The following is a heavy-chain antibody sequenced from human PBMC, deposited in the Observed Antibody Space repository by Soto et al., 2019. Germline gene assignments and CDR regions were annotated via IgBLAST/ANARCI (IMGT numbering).Heavy chain of an antibody. CDR2: IWYDGSNK. Sequence: QVQLVESGGGVVQPGRSLRLSCAASGFTFSSYGMHWVRQAPGKGLEWGAVIWYDGSNKYYADSVKGRFTISRDNSKNTLYLKMNSLRAEDTDVYYCARDRAVACTRPGAFDIWGKGTMVTVSS. J-gene: IGHJ3*02. D-gene: IGHD6-19*01. V-gene: IGHV3-33*01. CDR1: GFTFSSYG. CDR3: ARDRAVACTRPGAFDI.